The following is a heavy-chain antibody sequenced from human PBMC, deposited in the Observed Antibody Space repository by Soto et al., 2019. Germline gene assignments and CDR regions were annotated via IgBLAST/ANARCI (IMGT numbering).Heavy chain of an antibody. CDR1: GGSISSYY. D-gene: IGHD3-22*01. Sequence: SETLSLTCTVSGGSISSYYWSWIRQPPGKGLEWIGYIYYSGSTNYNPSLKSRATISVDTSKNQFSLKLSSVTAADTAVYYCGRVDYDSGILWGQGTLVTVSS. CDR3: GRVDYDSGIL. CDR2: IYYSGST. V-gene: IGHV4-59*01. J-gene: IGHJ4*02.